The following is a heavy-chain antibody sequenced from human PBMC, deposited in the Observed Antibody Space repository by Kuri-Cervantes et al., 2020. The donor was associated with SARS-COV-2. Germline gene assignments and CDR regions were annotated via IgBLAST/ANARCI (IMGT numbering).Heavy chain of an antibody. V-gene: IGHV1-46*01. Sequence: ASVKVSCKASGYTSTSDYIHWVRQAPGQGPEWMGLIDPDGGTTDYAQKFQDRITMTSDTSTSTVYMEVRSLRSEDTATYYCAPAMASNCYFDLWGRGTLVTVSS. CDR2: IDPDGGTT. D-gene: IGHD5-24*01. CDR1: GYTSTSDY. CDR3: APAMASNCYFDL. J-gene: IGHJ2*01.